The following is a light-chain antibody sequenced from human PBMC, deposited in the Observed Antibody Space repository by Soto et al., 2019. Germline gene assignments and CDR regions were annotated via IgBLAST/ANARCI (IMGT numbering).Light chain of an antibody. CDR1: QSVLSNSNNQNY. CDR2: WAS. J-gene: IGKJ4*01. Sequence: DIVMTQSPDSLAVSLGERATLNCKSSQSVLSNSNNQNYLAWYQQKPGQPPKLLIYWASTRESGVPDRCSGSGSGTDFTLTVSSLQAEDVAVYYCQQYFSTPTFGGGTKVEI. V-gene: IGKV4-1*01. CDR3: QQYFSTPT.